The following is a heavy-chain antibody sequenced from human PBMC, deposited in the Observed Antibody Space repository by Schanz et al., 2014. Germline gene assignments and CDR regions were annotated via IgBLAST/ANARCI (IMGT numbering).Heavy chain of an antibody. J-gene: IGHJ6*02. Sequence: EVQLVESGGGLVKPGGSLRLSCEASEFTFSSYKMNWVRQAPGKGLEWVSSISSSSSYIYYADSVKGRFTISRDNAKNSLYLQMNSLRAEDTSVYFCTRVRRRIATPSTPSFRNYYYYAMDVWVQGTTVTVSS. CDR3: TRVRRRIATPSTPSFRNYYYYAMDV. D-gene: IGHD6-13*01. CDR2: ISSSSSYI. V-gene: IGHV3-21*01. CDR1: EFTFSSYK.